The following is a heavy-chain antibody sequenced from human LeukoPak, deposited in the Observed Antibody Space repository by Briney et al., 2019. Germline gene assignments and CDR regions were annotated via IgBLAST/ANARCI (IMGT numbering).Heavy chain of an antibody. Sequence: ASVKVSCKASGYTFTNYDINWVRQATGQGLEWMGWVNPNSGNTHYAQKFQGRVTMTRNTSISTAYMELSSLRSEDTAVYYCARGTLWFGESYMDYWGRGALVTVSS. CDR3: ARGTLWFGESYMDY. D-gene: IGHD3-10*01. CDR1: GYTFTNYD. J-gene: IGHJ4*01. CDR2: VNPNSGNT. V-gene: IGHV1-8*01.